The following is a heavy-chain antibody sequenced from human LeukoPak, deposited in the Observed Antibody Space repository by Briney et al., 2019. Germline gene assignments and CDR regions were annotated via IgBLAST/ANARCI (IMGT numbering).Heavy chain of an antibody. V-gene: IGHV3-23*01. CDR3: AKSQGSGSYLRIFDY. Sequence: GGSLRLSCAASGFTFSSYAMSWVRQAPGKGLEWVSAISGSGGSTYYADSVKGRFTISRDNSKNTLYLQMNSQRAEDTAVYYCAKSQGSGSYLRIFDYWGQGTLVTVSS. CDR2: ISGSGGST. CDR1: GFTFSSYA. J-gene: IGHJ4*02. D-gene: IGHD3-10*01.